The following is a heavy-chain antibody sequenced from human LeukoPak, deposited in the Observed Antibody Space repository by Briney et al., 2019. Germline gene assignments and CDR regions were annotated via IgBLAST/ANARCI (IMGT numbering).Heavy chain of an antibody. V-gene: IGHV1-18*01. CDR2: ISAYNGNT. Sequence: ASVKVSCKASGYTFTSYGISWVRQAPGQGLEWMGWISAYNGNTNYAQKRQGRVTMTTDTSTSTAYMELSSLRSEDTAVYYCARDSALYRGDKTYWGFDLWGQGTMVTVSS. CDR1: GYTFTSYG. J-gene: IGHJ3*01. CDR3: ARDSALYRGDKTYWGFDL. D-gene: IGHD2-21*01.